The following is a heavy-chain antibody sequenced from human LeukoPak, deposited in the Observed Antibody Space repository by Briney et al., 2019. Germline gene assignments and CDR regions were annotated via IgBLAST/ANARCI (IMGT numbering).Heavy chain of an antibody. J-gene: IGHJ4*02. CDR1: GGSISIYY. V-gene: IGHV4-59*01. CDR3: ARDRELGY. D-gene: IGHD1-26*01. Sequence: SETPSLTCTVSGGSISIYYWSWIRQPPGKVLEWIGYIYNGGSTNYNPSLKNRVTISVDTSKNQFSLKLSSVTAADTAIYYCARDRELGYWGQGTLVTVSS. CDR2: IYNGGST.